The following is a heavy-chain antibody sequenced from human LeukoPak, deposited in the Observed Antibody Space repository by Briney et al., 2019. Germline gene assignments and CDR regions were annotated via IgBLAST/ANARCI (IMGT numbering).Heavy chain of an antibody. J-gene: IGHJ6*03. Sequence: SETLSLTCTVSGGSISSSSYYWGWIRQPRGKGLERIGSIYYSGSTYYNPSLKSRVTISVDTSKNQFSLKLSSVTAADTAVYYCARHKFDGYSYGSRYYYYYMDVWGKGTTVTVSS. D-gene: IGHD5-18*01. CDR1: GGSISSSSYY. CDR2: IYYSGST. CDR3: ARHKFDGYSYGSRYYYYYMDV. V-gene: IGHV4-39*01.